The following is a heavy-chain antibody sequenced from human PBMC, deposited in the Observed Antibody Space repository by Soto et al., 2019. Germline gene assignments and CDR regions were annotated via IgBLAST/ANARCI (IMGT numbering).Heavy chain of an antibody. CDR3: AADGYCTSNTCPGAFAI. D-gene: IGHD2-2*03. CDR1: GFAFTHVW. V-gene: IGHV3-15*01. CDR2: IKRKIDGETS. Sequence: EVQLLESGGDLAEPGGSLRLSCAASGFAFTHVWMTWVRQAPGRGLEWVGRIKRKIDGETSNYSATVKGRFTSSREDSKNTSYLQMNSLKTDDSAVYYCAADGYCTSNTCPGAFAIWGQETTV. J-gene: IGHJ3*02.